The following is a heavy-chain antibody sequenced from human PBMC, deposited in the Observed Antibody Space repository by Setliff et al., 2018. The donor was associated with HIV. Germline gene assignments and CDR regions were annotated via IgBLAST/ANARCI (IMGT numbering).Heavy chain of an antibody. Sequence: PGGSLRLSCAASGFTFSSYAMSWVRQAPGKGLDWVSAISGSAGSTYYADSLKGRFTISRDNSKSTLYLQMNSLRAEDTAVYYCARVRATGGYYFDYWGQGTLVTVSS. CDR1: GFTFSSYA. J-gene: IGHJ4*02. V-gene: IGHV3-23*01. D-gene: IGHD7-27*01. CDR2: ISGSAGST. CDR3: ARVRATGGYYFDY.